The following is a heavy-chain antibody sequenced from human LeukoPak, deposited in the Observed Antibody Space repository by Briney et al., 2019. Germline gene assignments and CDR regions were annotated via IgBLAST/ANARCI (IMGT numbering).Heavy chain of an antibody. CDR1: GGSISSYY. CDR3: ARDLGCGGDCYAFDI. CDR2: IYYSGST. D-gene: IGHD2-21*02. Sequence: SETLSLTCTVSGGSISSYYWSWIRQPPGKGLEWIGYIYYSGSTNYNPSLKSRVTISVDTSKNQFSLKLSSVTTADTAVYYCARDLGCGGDCYAFDIWGQGTMVTVSS. V-gene: IGHV4-59*01. J-gene: IGHJ3*02.